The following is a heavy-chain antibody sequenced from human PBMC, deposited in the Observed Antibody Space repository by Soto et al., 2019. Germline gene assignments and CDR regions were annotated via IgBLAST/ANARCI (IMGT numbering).Heavy chain of an antibody. CDR2: IYYSGST. D-gene: IGHD1-20*01. CDR1: GGSISSNDYC. Sequence: KSSETLSLTCTVSGGSISSNDYCWSWIRQPPGKGLEWIGYIYYSGSTYYNPSLKSRVTISADTSKTQFSLKLTSVTAADTAVYYCARGRYNWNQGAFDIWGQGTVVTVSS. CDR3: ARGRYNWNQGAFDI. J-gene: IGHJ3*02. V-gene: IGHV4-30-4*01.